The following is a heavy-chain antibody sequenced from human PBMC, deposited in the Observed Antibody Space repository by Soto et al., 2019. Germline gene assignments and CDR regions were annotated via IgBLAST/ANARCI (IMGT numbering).Heavy chain of an antibody. Sequence: QVQLQESGPELVKPSQTLSLTCTVSGGSFSSGGYYWSWIRQHPGKGLEWIGYSSNSGSTYYNPSLKSRVTISIDTSQNQFSLKLSSVTAADTAVYFCARHHCTGTSCFTGYFDYWGQGTLVTVSS. CDR1: GGSFSSGGYY. D-gene: IGHD2-2*02. CDR3: ARHHCTGTSCFTGYFDY. J-gene: IGHJ4*02. CDR2: SSNSGST. V-gene: IGHV4-31*03.